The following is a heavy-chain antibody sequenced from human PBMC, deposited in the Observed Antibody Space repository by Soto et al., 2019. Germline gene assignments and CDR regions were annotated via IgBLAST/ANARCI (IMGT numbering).Heavy chain of an antibody. V-gene: IGHV4-59*01. CDR2: IYYSGST. J-gene: IGHJ4*02. CDR3: ARGRDGYNFYFDY. D-gene: IGHD5-12*01. Sequence: SETLSLTCTVSGGSISSYYWSWIRQPPGKGLEWIGYIYYSGSTNYNPSLKSRVTISVDTSKNQFSLKLSSVTAADTAVYYCARGRDGYNFYFDYWGQGTLVTVSS. CDR1: GGSISSYY.